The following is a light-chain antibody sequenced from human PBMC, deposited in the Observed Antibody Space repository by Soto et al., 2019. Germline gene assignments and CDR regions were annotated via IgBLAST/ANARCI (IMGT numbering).Light chain of an antibody. Sequence: QSVLTQPPSVSGAPGQRVTISCTGSSSNIGAPYDVHWYQQLPGTAPKLLIRTNNNRPSGVPDRFSGSKSGTSASLAITGLQAEDEADYYCQSYDRSLSASVFGGGTQLTVL. V-gene: IGLV1-40*01. CDR1: SSNIGAPYD. CDR3: QSYDRSLSASV. CDR2: TNN. J-gene: IGLJ3*02.